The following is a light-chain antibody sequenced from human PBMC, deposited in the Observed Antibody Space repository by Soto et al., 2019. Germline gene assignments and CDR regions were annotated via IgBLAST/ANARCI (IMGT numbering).Light chain of an antibody. V-gene: IGKV3-11*01. CDR3: QQRSNWPIT. Sequence: EIVMTQSPATLSVSPGERATLSCRASQSVSSNLAWYQQKPGQAPRPLIYGASSRATGIPARFSGSGSGTDFTLTISSLEPEDFAVYYCQQRSNWPITFGQGTRLEIK. J-gene: IGKJ5*01. CDR2: GAS. CDR1: QSVSSN.